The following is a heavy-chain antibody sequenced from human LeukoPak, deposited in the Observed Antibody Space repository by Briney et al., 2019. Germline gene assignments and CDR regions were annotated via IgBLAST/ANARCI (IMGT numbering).Heavy chain of an antibody. D-gene: IGHD3-9*01. V-gene: IGHV3-53*05. CDR3: ARGSMPGTGLPFDY. Sequence: GGSLRLSCATSGFTIGKSDMAWVRQAPGKGLEWVSIVYTGGRTFHADSVKGRFTMSRDQSKNTVGLQMNSLRSEDTALYYCARGSMPGTGLPFDYWGQGTQVTVSS. J-gene: IGHJ4*02. CDR1: GFTIGKSD. CDR2: VYTGGRT.